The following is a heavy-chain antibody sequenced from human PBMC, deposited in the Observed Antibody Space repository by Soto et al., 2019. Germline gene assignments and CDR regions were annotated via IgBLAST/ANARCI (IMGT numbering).Heavy chain of an antibody. D-gene: IGHD4-17*01. CDR3: ARDQTTGDWFDA. CDR2: INGDGSDI. Sequence: PGGSLRLSCGASGFDFSNYWMHWVRQVPGRGLVWVSRINGDGSDIKYADSVRGRFTISRDNAKNTVYLQMNSLRAEDTAVYYCARDQTTGDWFDAWGQGTLVTVPQ. J-gene: IGHJ5*02. CDR1: GFDFSNYW. V-gene: IGHV3-74*03.